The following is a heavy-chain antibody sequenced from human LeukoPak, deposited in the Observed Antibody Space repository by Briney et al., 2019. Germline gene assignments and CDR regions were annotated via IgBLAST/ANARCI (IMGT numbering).Heavy chain of an antibody. J-gene: IGHJ5*02. CDR3: ARDRAELLWFGESYNWFDP. V-gene: IGHV4-39*07. CDR2: INHSGST. D-gene: IGHD3-10*01. Sequence: SETLSLTCTVSGGSISSSSYYWGWIRQPPGKGLEWIGEINHSGSTNYNPSLKSRVTISVDTSKNQFSLKLSSVTAADTAVYYCARDRAELLWFGESYNWFDPWGQGTLVTVSS. CDR1: GGSISSSSYY.